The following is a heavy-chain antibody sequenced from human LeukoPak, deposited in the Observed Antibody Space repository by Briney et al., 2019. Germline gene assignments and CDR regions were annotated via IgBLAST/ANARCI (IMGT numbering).Heavy chain of an antibody. V-gene: IGHV3-23*01. CDR1: GFTFNNYG. Sequence: PGGSLRLSCAASGFTFNNYGMSWVRQAPGKGLEWGSAISGSGGSTFYADSVKGRFTISRDNSKNTLYLQMNSLRAEDTAVYYCARERIGDGYNYAYWGQGTLVTVSS. CDR3: ARERIGDGYNYAY. CDR2: ISGSGGST. J-gene: IGHJ4*02. D-gene: IGHD5-24*01.